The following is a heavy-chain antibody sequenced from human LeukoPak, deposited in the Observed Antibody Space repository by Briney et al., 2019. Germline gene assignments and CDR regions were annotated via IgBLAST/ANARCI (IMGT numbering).Heavy chain of an antibody. V-gene: IGHV3-74*01. CDR2: LKIDGTHI. J-gene: IGHJ4*02. D-gene: IGHD3-22*01. CDR3: ARGISPTNTMIDY. CDR1: GFTFSNHW. Sequence: PGGSLRLSCAASGFTFSNHWMHWVRQPPGKGLVWVSRLKIDGTHIDYADSVKGRFTISRDNARNMLYLQMNSLRAEDTAVYFCARGISPTNTMIDYWGLGTLVTVSS.